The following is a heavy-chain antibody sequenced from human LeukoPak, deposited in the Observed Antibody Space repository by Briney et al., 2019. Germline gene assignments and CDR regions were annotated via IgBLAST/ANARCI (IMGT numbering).Heavy chain of an antibody. J-gene: IGHJ4*02. V-gene: IGHV4-39*07. D-gene: IGHD5-18*01. CDR2: TYYSGST. CDR3: ASIPRKTWILGRRHY. Sequence: SETLSLTCTVSGDSINSSPYYWGWIRQPPGKGLEWIGSTYYSGSTYYNPSLKSRVTISVDTSKNQFSLKLSSVTAADTAVYYCASIPRKTWILGRRHYWGQGTLVTVSS. CDR1: GDSINSSPYY.